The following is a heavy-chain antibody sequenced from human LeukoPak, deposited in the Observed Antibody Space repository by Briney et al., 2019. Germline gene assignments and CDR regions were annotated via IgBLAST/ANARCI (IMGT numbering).Heavy chain of an antibody. D-gene: IGHD3-22*01. J-gene: IGHJ4*02. CDR2: FDPEDGET. CDR1: GYTLTDLS. V-gene: IGHV1-24*01. CDR3: ATSSGYGFLFEY. Sequence: ASVKVSCKVSGYTLTDLSTHWVRQAPGKGLEWMGGFDPEDGETIYAQNFQGRVTMTEDTSTDTAYMEVRSLRSEDTVVYYCATSSGYGFLFEYWGQGTLVTVSS.